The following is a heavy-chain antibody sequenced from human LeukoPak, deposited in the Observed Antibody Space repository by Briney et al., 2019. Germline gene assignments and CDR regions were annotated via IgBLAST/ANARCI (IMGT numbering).Heavy chain of an antibody. CDR2: IYYSGST. J-gene: IGHJ5*02. CDR3: ARAGGYCSGGTCYNWFDP. Sequence: SETLSLTCTVSGSSINSYYWNWIRQPPGKGLEWIGYIYYSGSTNNNPSLKSRVTISVDTSKNQFSLKLSSVTAADTAVYYCARAGGYCSGGTCYNWFDPWGQGTPVTVSS. V-gene: IGHV4-59*13. CDR1: GSSINSYY. D-gene: IGHD2-15*01.